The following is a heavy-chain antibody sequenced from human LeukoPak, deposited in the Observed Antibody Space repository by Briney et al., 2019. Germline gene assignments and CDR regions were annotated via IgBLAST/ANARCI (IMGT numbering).Heavy chain of an antibody. CDR3: ARGGGGSGSYLLDY. V-gene: IGHV3-48*03. CDR1: GFTFSSYE. J-gene: IGHJ4*02. CDR2: ISASGTIT. Sequence: GGSLRLSCAASGFTFSSYEMNWVRQAPGKGLEWISYISASGTITHYADSVEGRFTISRDNAKNSLFLQMNSLRAEDTALYYCARGGGGSGSYLLDYWGQGTLVTVSS. D-gene: IGHD3-10*01.